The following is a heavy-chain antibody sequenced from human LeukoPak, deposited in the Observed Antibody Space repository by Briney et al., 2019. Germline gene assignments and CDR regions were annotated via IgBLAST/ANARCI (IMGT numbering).Heavy chain of an antibody. CDR2: IYYSGST. CDR3: ARQGGSYRLDAFDI. Sequence: PSETLSLTCTVSGGSISSSSYYWGWIRQPPGKGLGWIGSIYYSGSTYYNPSLKSRVTISVDTSKNQFSLKLSSVTAADTAVYYCARQGGSYRLDAFDIWGQGTMVTVSS. D-gene: IGHD1-26*01. J-gene: IGHJ3*02. CDR1: GGSISSSSYY. V-gene: IGHV4-39*01.